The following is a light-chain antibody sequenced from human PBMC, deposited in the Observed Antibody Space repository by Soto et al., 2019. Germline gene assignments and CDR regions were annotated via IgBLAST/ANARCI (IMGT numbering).Light chain of an antibody. J-gene: IGLJ1*01. Sequence: QSALSQPASVSGSPGQSITISCTGTSSDVGGYNLVSWYQQHPGKAPKLMVYEGSKRPSGVSNRFSGSKSGNTASLTISGLQAEYEADYSCCSYAGSTTLLFGTGTKVTVL. CDR2: EGS. CDR3: CSYAGSTTLL. CDR1: SSDVGGYNL. V-gene: IGLV2-23*01.